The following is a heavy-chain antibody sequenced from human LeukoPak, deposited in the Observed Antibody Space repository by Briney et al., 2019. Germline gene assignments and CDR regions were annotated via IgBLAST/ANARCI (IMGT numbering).Heavy chain of an antibody. Sequence: GASVTVSCKASGYTFTGYYIHWVRQAPGQGLEWMGWIYPYSGDTNYARNFQGRVTMTRDTSISTAYMELSNLKSDDTAVYYCARDRNSGSSLDIWGQGTMLTVSS. CDR2: IYPYSGDT. D-gene: IGHD6-6*01. V-gene: IGHV1-2*02. CDR3: ARDRNSGSSLDI. J-gene: IGHJ3*02. CDR1: GYTFTGYY.